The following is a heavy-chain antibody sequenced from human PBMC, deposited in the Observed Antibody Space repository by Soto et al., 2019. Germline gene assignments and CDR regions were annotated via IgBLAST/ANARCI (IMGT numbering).Heavy chain of an antibody. CDR1: GGTFSSYA. CDR2: IITIFGTA. CDR3: ARGGRLLGYDYGDYAGDY. J-gene: IGHJ4*02. D-gene: IGHD4-17*01. Sequence: QVQLVQSGAEVKKPGSSVKVSCKASGGTFSSYAISWVRQAPGQGLEWMGGIITIFGTANYAQKFQGRVTITADESTSAAYRELSMLRSEDTAVYYCARGGRLLGYDYGDYAGDYWGQGTLVTVSS. V-gene: IGHV1-69*12.